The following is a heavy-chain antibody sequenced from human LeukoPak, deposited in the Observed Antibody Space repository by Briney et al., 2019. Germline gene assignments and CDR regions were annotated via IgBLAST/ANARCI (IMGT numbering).Heavy chain of an antibody. CDR3: ARVGTYYYGSGDYYYYMDV. D-gene: IGHD3-10*01. Sequence: GGSLRLSCAASGFTFSSYSMNWVRQAPGKGLEWVSSISSSSSYIYYADSVKGRFTISRDNAKNSLYLQMNSLRAEDTAVYYCARVGTYYYGSGDYYYYMDVWGKGTTVTVSS. V-gene: IGHV3-21*01. CDR1: GFTFSSYS. CDR2: ISSSSSYI. J-gene: IGHJ6*03.